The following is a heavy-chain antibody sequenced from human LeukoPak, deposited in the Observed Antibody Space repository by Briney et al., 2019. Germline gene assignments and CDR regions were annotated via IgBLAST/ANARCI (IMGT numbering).Heavy chain of an antibody. CDR2: INPSGDST. Sequence: ASVKVSCQASGYTFTSYDMHWVRPAPGQGLEWMGIINPSGDSTSYAQKFQGRVTMTRDTSTSTVYMELSSLRSEDTAVYYCASVLYCGADCYSGRYFFDYWGQGTLVTVSS. D-gene: IGHD2-21*02. CDR1: GYTFTSYD. V-gene: IGHV1-46*01. CDR3: ASVLYCGADCYSGRYFFDY. J-gene: IGHJ4*02.